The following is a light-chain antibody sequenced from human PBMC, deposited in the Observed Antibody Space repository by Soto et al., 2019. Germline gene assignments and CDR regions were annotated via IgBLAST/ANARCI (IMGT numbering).Light chain of an antibody. V-gene: IGKV3-11*01. CDR2: DAS. CDR3: QQRSNWPR. CDR1: QSVSSY. Sequence: EIVLTQSPATLSLSPGEIATLSCRASQSVSSYLAWYQQKPGQAPRLLIYDASNRATGIPARFSGSGSGTDFTRTISSLEPEDFAVYYCQQRSNWPRFGQGTKVEIK. J-gene: IGKJ1*01.